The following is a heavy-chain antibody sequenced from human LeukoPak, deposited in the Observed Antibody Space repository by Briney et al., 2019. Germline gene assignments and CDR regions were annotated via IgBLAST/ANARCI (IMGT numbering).Heavy chain of an antibody. CDR2: MSYDGSNK. CDR1: GFTFSSYA. J-gene: IGHJ3*02. V-gene: IGHV3-30-3*01. Sequence: GGSLRLSCAASGFTFSSYAMHWVRQAPGKGLEWVAVMSYDGSNKYYADSVKGRFTISRDNSKNTLYLQMNSLRAEDTAVYYCARAAFDIWGQGTMVTVSS. CDR3: ARAAFDI.